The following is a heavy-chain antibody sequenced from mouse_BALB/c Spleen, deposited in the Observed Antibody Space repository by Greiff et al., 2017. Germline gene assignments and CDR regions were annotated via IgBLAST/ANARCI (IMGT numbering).Heavy chain of an antibody. V-gene: IGHV5-12-2*01. D-gene: IGHD2-4*01. CDR3: ASLYYYDYAMDY. J-gene: IGHJ4*01. Sequence: EVQVVESGGGLVQPGGSLKLSCAASGFTFSSYTMSWVRQTPEKRLEWVAYISNGGGSTYYPATVTGRFIISRDTAKNTLYLQMSSLKSEKTAMYYGASLYYYDYAMDYWGQGTSVTVSS. CDR1: GFTFSSYT. CDR2: ISNGGGST.